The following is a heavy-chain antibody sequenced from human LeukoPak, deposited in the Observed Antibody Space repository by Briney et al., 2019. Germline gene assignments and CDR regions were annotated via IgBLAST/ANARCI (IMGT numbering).Heavy chain of an antibody. CDR1: GESFSDHY. CDR3: ARIAAAGPDIDY. Sequence: SETLSLTCAVYGESFSDHYWSWIRQPPGKGLEWIGEINHSGSINYNPSLKSRVTMSVDTSKNQFYLKLSSVTAADTAVYYCARIAAAGPDIDYWGQGTLVTVSS. CDR2: INHSGSI. V-gene: IGHV4-34*01. D-gene: IGHD6-13*01. J-gene: IGHJ4*02.